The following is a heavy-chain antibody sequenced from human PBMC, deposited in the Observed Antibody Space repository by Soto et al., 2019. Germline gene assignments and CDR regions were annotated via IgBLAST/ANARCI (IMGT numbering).Heavy chain of an antibody. CDR2: IWYDGSNK. D-gene: IGHD3-16*01. Sequence: QVQLVESGGGVVQPGRSLRLSCAASGFTFSSYGMHWVRQAPGKGLEWVAVIWYDGSNKYYADSVKGRFTISRDNSKNTLYLQMNSLRAEDTAVYYCARDSATFYYYMDVWGKGTTVTVSS. V-gene: IGHV3-33*01. CDR1: GFTFSSYG. J-gene: IGHJ6*03. CDR3: ARDSATFYYYMDV.